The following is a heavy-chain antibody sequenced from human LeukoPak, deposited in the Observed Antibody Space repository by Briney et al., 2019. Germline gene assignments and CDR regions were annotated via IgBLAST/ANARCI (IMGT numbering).Heavy chain of an antibody. CDR3: ARSTTPNENEYFEH. V-gene: IGHV1-46*01. CDR2: INPSGGST. D-gene: IGHD2/OR15-2a*01. J-gene: IGHJ1*01. Sequence: ASVKVSCKASGYTFTSYYMHWVRQAPGQGLEWMGIINPSGGSTSYAQKFQGRVTMTRDTSISTAYMELSRLGSDDTAVYYCARSTTPNENEYFEHWGQGTLVTVSS. CDR1: GYTFTSYY.